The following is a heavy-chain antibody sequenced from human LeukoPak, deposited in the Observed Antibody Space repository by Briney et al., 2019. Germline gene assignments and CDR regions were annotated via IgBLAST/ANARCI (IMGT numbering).Heavy chain of an antibody. Sequence: GESLKTSCKGSGYSFTSYWIGWVRQMPGKGLEWMGIIYPGDSDTRYSPSFQGQVTISADKSISTAYLQWSSLKASDTAMYYCARQLNYDFWSGYVYYFDYWGQGTLVTVSS. V-gene: IGHV5-51*01. D-gene: IGHD3-3*01. J-gene: IGHJ4*02. CDR1: GYSFTSYW. CDR2: IYPGDSDT. CDR3: ARQLNYDFWSGYVYYFDY.